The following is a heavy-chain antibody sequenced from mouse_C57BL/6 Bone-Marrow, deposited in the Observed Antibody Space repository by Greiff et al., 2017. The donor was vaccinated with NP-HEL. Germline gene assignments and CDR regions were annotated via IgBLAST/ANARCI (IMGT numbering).Heavy chain of an antibody. Sequence: VQLQQPGAELVKPGASVKLSCKASGYTFTSYWMHWVKQRPGQGLEWIGMIHPNSGSTNYNEKFKSKATLTVDKSSSTAYMQLSSLTSEDSAVYYCARTLYYYGTPYGGAMDYWGQGTSVTVSS. V-gene: IGHV1-64*01. CDR1: GYTFTSYW. J-gene: IGHJ4*01. D-gene: IGHD1-1*01. CDR3: ARTLYYYGTPYGGAMDY. CDR2: IHPNSGST.